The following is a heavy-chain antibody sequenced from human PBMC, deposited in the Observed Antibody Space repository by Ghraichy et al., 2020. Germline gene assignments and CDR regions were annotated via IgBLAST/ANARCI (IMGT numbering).Heavy chain of an antibody. J-gene: IGHJ4*02. V-gene: IGHV2-5*01. Sequence: SGPTLVKPTQTLTLTCTFSGFSLSTSGVGVGWIRQPPGKALEWLALIYWNDDKRYSPSLKSRLTITKDTSKNQVVLTMTNMDPVDTATYYCAHQVRDASRYYDLWSGYSNFDYWGQGTLVTVSS. D-gene: IGHD3-3*01. CDR2: IYWNDDK. CDR1: GFSLSTSGVG. CDR3: AHQVRDASRYYDLWSGYSNFDY.